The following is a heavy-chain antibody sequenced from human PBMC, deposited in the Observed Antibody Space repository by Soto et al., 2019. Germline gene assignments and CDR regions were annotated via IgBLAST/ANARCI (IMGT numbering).Heavy chain of an antibody. CDR1: GFAFTSSA. D-gene: IGHD1-26*01. CDR3: AAFRYSGSFTEY. CDR2: IVVGSGNT. V-gene: IGHV1-58*01. Sequence: SVKVSCTASGFAFTSSAVQWVRQARGQRLEWIGWIVVGSGNTNYAQKFQERVTITRDMSTSTAYMELSSLRSEDTAVYYCAAFRYSGSFTEYWGQGTLVTVSS. J-gene: IGHJ4*02.